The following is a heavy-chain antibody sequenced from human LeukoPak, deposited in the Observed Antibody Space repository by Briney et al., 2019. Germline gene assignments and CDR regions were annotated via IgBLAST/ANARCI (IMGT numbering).Heavy chain of an antibody. V-gene: IGHV3-30*03. CDR1: GFTFSSYG. D-gene: IGHD6-13*01. CDR2: ISYDGSNK. J-gene: IGHJ4*02. CDR3: VRYSSSWYPDY. Sequence: PGGSLRLSCAASGFTFSSYGMHWVRQAPGKGLEWVAVISYDGSNKYYADSVKGRFTISRDNSKNTLYLQMNSLRAEDTAVYYCVRYSSSWYPDYWGQGTLVTVSS.